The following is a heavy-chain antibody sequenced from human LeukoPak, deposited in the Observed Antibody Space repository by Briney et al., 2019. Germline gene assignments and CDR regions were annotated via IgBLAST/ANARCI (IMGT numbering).Heavy chain of an antibody. J-gene: IGHJ3*01. CDR3: AKDVNRITMIVVEGDAFDV. CDR1: GFTFSSYG. D-gene: IGHD3-22*01. CDR2: ISYDGSNK. Sequence: GGSLRLSCAASGFTFSSYGMHWVRQAPGKGLEWVAVISYDGSNKYYADSVKGRFTISRDNSKNTLYLQMNSLRAEDTAVYYCAKDVNRITMIVVEGDAFDVWGQGTMVTVSS. V-gene: IGHV3-30*18.